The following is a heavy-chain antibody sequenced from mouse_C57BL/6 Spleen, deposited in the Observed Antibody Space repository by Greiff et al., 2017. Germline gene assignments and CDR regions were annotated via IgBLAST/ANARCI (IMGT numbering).Heavy chain of an antibody. V-gene: IGHV7-3*01. CDR1: GFTFTDYY. Sequence: EVMLVESGGGLVQPGGSLRLSCAASGFTFTDYYMSWVRQPPGKALAWLGFIRNKANGYTTEYSASVKGRFTISRDNSQSILYLQMNALRAEDSATYYCARYSGYGYFDVWGTGTTVTVSS. D-gene: IGHD2-2*01. CDR2: IRNKANGYTT. J-gene: IGHJ1*03. CDR3: ARYSGYGYFDV.